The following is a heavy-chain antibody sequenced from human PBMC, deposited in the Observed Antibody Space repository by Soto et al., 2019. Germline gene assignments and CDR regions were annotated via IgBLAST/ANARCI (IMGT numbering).Heavy chain of an antibody. J-gene: IGHJ6*03. CDR3: AKDGGYCSSTSCPTYYYYYMDV. D-gene: IGHD2-2*01. V-gene: IGHV3-30*18. CDR2: ISYDGSNK. Sequence: GGSLRLSCAASGCTFSSYGLHWVRQAPGKGLEWVAVISYDGSNKFYSDAVRGRFTISRDNPKNTLYLQMNYLRPEDTAVYYCAKDGGYCSSTSCPTYYYYYMDVWGKGTTVTVSS. CDR1: GCTFSSYG.